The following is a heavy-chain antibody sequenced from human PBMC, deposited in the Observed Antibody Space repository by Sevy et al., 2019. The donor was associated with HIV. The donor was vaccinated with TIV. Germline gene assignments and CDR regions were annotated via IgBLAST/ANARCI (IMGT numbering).Heavy chain of an antibody. Sequence: ASVKVSYKASGYTFTSYGISWVRQAPGQGLEWMGWISAYNGNTNYAQKLQGRVTMTTDTSTSTAYMELRSLRSDDTAVYYCARAPYSSSWYDAFDIWGQGTMVTVSS. V-gene: IGHV1-18*01. CDR2: ISAYNGNT. J-gene: IGHJ3*02. D-gene: IGHD6-13*01. CDR3: ARAPYSSSWYDAFDI. CDR1: GYTFTSYG.